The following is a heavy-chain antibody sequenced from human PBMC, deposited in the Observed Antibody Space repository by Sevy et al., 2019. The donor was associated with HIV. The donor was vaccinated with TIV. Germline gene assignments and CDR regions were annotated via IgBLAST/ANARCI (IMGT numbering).Heavy chain of an antibody. V-gene: IGHV3-30-3*01. CDR1: GFTFSTYA. Sequence: GGSLRLSCAASGFTFSTYAMHWLRQAPGKGLEWVAVISHDENTTYYADSVKGRFTIFGDNSKNTLYLQMDSLGPEDTTIYYCARDPGNTGNYWGQGTLVTVSS. CDR2: ISHDENTT. CDR3: ARDPGNTGNY. J-gene: IGHJ4*02.